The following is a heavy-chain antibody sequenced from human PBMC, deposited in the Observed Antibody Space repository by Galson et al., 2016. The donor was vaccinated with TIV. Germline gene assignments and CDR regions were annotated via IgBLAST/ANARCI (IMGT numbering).Heavy chain of an antibody. Sequence: TLSLTCTVSGGSISTGDYYWMWIRQPPGKGLEWIGSTYYSGSTYYNPSLKSRLTVSVDTSKNQFSLKLSSVTAADTAVFYCARARRVARVVVAATGTAIDHWGQGTLVTVSS. CDR3: ARARRVARVVVAATGTAIDH. V-gene: IGHV4-30-4*01. CDR2: TYYSGST. CDR1: GGSISTGDYY. J-gene: IGHJ4*02. D-gene: IGHD2-15*01.